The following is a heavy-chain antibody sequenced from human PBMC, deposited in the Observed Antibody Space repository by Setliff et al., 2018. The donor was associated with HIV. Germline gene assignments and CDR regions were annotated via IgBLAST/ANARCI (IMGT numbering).Heavy chain of an antibody. CDR2: IHYSGST. Sequence: PSETLSLTCSVSGDSINGHWWSWIRQPPGKGLEWTGNIHYSGSTNYNPSLKSRVTMSIDTSKNQFSLKLSSVTAADTAVYYCARDNSYYGSGSHYWYGMDVWGQGTTVTVSS. J-gene: IGHJ6*01. CDR1: GDSINGHW. V-gene: IGHV4-59*11. D-gene: IGHD3-10*01. CDR3: ARDNSYYGSGSHYWYGMDV.